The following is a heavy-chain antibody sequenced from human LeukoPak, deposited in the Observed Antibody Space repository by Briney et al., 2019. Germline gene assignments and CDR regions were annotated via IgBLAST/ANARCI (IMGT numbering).Heavy chain of an antibody. V-gene: IGHV4-39*01. CDR3: GGGTTVTFDWFFDL. CDR2: IYYSGST. Sequence: SETLSLTCTVSGGLISSGDFYWGWVRQPPGKGLEWIGSIYYSGSTYYNPSLKSRVTISVDTSKNQFSLKLSSVTAADTAVYYCGGGTTVTFDWFFDLWGRGTLVTVSS. D-gene: IGHD4-17*01. CDR1: GGLISSGDFY. J-gene: IGHJ2*01.